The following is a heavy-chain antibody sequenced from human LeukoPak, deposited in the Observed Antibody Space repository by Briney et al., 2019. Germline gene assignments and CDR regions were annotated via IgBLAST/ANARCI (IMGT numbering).Heavy chain of an antibody. V-gene: IGHV1-2*06. CDR2: INPNSGGT. D-gene: IGHD6-19*01. J-gene: IGHJ5*02. CDR1: GYTFTGYY. Sequence: GASVKVSCKASGYTFTGYYMHWVRQAPGQGLEWMGRINPNSGGTNYAQKFQGRVTMTRDTSISTAYMELSRLRSDDTAVYYCAGAESGWYNWFDPWGQGTLVTVSS. CDR3: AGAESGWYNWFDP.